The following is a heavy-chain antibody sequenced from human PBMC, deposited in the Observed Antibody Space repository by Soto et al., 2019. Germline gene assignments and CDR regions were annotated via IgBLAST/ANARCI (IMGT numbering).Heavy chain of an antibody. D-gene: IGHD3-16*01. CDR1: GFTFSSYA. V-gene: IGHV3-30-3*01. Sequence: QVQLVESGGGVVQPGRSLRLSCAASGFTFSSYAMHWVRRAPGKGLEWMAVMSYGGSNKYYADSVKGRFTISRDNSKNTRYLQMNSRRPEDTALYYCARDGGAYWGQGTLVIVSS. J-gene: IGHJ4*02. CDR3: ARDGGAY. CDR2: MSYGGSNK.